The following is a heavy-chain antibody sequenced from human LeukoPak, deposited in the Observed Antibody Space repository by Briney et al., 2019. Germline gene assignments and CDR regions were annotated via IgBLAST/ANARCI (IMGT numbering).Heavy chain of an antibody. CDR3: ARGATKYYYDSSGSNPPRGYYYYMDV. CDR2: INHSGST. J-gene: IGHJ6*03. CDR1: GGSFSGYY. D-gene: IGHD3-22*01. Sequence: SETLSLTCAVYGGSFSGYYWGWIRQPPGKGLEWIGEINHSGSTNYNPSLKSRVTISVDTSKNQFSLKLSSVTAADTAVYYCARGATKYYYDSSGSNPPRGYYYYMDVWGKGTTVTVSS. V-gene: IGHV4-34*01.